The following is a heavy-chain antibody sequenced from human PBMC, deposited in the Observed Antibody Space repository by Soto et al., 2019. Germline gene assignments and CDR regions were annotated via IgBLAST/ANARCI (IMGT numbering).Heavy chain of an antibody. V-gene: IGHV3-66*01. J-gene: IGHJ6*02. Sequence: EVQLVESGGGLVQPGGSLRLSCAASGFTVSSNYMSWVRQAPGKGLEWVSVIYSGGSTYYADSVKGRFTISRDNSKNTLYLQMNSLRAEDTAVYYCARERDGYNYDGGKEYYYYYYGMDVWGQGTTVTVSS. CDR1: GFTVSSNY. CDR2: IYSGGST. D-gene: IGHD5-12*01. CDR3: ARERDGYNYDGGKEYYYYYYGMDV.